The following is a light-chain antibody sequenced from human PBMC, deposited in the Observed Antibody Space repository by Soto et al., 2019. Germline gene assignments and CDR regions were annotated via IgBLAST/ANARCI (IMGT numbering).Light chain of an antibody. Sequence: DIQMTQSPSTLSASLGDRVTITCRASQSISSGLACYQQKPGKAPKLLIYDASSLESGVPSRFSGSGSGTEFTLTISSLQPDDFATYYCQQYNSYSQTFGQGTKVDIK. CDR3: QQYNSYSQT. V-gene: IGKV1-5*01. CDR1: QSISSG. CDR2: DAS. J-gene: IGKJ1*01.